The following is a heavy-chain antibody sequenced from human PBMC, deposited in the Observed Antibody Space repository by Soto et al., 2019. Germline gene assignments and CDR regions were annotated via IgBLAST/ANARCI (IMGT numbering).Heavy chain of an antibody. J-gene: IGHJ5*02. Sequence: QVQLQESGPGLVKPSQTLSLTCTVSGGSISSGDYYWRWIRQPPGKGLEWIGYIYYSGSTYYNPSLKSRVTMSVDTSKNQFSLRLSSVTAADTAVYYCARGGDSSGLGDWFDPWGQGTLVTVSS. CDR3: ARGGDSSGLGDWFDP. D-gene: IGHD3-22*01. V-gene: IGHV4-30-4*01. CDR1: GGSISSGDYY. CDR2: IYYSGST.